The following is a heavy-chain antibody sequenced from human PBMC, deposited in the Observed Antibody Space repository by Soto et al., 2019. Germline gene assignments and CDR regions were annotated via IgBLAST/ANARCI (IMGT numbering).Heavy chain of an antibody. CDR3: ARDGFGKAAAAYYYYYGMDV. CDR2: IIPIFGTA. D-gene: IGHD6-13*01. Sequence: QVQLVQSGAEVKKPGSSVKVSCKASGGTFSSYAISWVRQAPGQGLEWMGGIIPIFGTANYAQKFQGRVTITADESTSTAYMELSSLRSEDTAVYYCARDGFGKAAAAYYYYYGMDVWGQGTTVTVSS. J-gene: IGHJ6*02. V-gene: IGHV1-69*01. CDR1: GGTFSSYA.